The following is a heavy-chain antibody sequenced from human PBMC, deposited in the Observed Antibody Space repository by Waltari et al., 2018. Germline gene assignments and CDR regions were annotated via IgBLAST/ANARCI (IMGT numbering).Heavy chain of an antibody. V-gene: IGHV3-48*03. J-gene: IGHJ4*02. CDR3: ARASIAVEERGDDYFHY. CDR1: GFTFSSYE. Sequence: EVQLVESGGGLVQPGGSLRLSCAAAGFTFSSYEMNWVRQAPGKGLEWVSYISSSGSTIYYADSVKGRFTISRDNAKNSLYLQMNSLRAEDTAVYYCARASIAVEERGDDYFHYWGQGTLVTVSS. CDR2: ISSSGSTI. D-gene: IGHD6-19*01.